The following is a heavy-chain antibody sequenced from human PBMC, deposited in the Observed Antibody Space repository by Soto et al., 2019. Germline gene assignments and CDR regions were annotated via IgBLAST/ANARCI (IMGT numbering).Heavy chain of an antibody. V-gene: IGHV4-4*02. Sequence: PSETLSLTCAVSGGSISSSNWWSWVRQPPGKGLEWIGEIYHSGSTKNKPTLKSRVNKSVDKSKKKFSLKLNSVTAADTAVYYCARRYGSCFDYWGQGTLVTVSS. D-gene: IGHD5-18*01. J-gene: IGHJ4*02. CDR1: GGSISSSNW. CDR3: ARRYGSCFDY. CDR2: IYHSGST.